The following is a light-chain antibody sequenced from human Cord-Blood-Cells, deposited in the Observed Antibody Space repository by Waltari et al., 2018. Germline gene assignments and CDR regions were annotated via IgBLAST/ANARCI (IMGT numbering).Light chain of an antibody. CDR3: QQYNSYST. V-gene: IGKV1-5*01. Sequence: DIQMTQSPSTLSASVGDRVTLTCRASQSISSWLSWYQQKPGKAPKLLIYDASSLESGFPSRFSGSGSGTEFTLTISSLQPDDFATYYCQQYNSYSTFVQGTKVEIK. CDR2: DAS. CDR1: QSISSW. J-gene: IGKJ1*01.